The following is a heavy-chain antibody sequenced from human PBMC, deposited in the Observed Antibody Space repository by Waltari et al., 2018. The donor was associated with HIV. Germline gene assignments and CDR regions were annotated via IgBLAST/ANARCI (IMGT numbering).Heavy chain of an antibody. CDR2: ISGTSSVM. V-gene: IGHV3-48*04. CDR3: ASPITMIAGFDS. D-gene: IGHD2-21*01. CDR1: GFTFRTYS. J-gene: IGHJ4*02. Sequence: EVRLVQSGGGLVQPGGSLRLSCAASGFTFRTYSMNWVRQAPGMGLEWIAYISGTSSVMYYADSVKGRFTISRDNANSSLYLQMDSLRAEDTAVYFCASPITMIAGFDSWGQGTLVTVSS.